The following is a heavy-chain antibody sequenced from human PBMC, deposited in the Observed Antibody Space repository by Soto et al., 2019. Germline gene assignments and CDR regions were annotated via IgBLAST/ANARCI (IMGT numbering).Heavy chain of an antibody. V-gene: IGHV4-59*11. CDR1: GVSIDYHY. CDR2: VYHSGST. D-gene: IGHD6-13*01. Sequence: SETLSLTCTVSGVSIDYHYWNWIRQPPGKGLEWIGYVYHSGSTKYSPSLESRATISVDTSKNQFYLKMSYVTAADTAVYYCARAAKAYSSRSQLDYWGQGALVTVSS. CDR3: ARAAKAYSSRSQLDY. J-gene: IGHJ4*02.